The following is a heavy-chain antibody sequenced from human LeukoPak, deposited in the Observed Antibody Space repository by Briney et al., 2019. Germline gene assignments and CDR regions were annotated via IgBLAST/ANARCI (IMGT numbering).Heavy chain of an antibody. D-gene: IGHD2-21*02. CDR3: AREFCGRDCYGMDV. V-gene: IGHV3-48*04. Sequence: GGSLRLSCAASGFTFSSYSMNWVRQAPGKGLEWVSYISSSTSSIYYADSVKGRFTISRDNAKNSLYLQMNSLRAEDTAVYFCAREFCGRDCYGMDVWGQGTTVTVSS. J-gene: IGHJ6*02. CDR1: GFTFSSYS. CDR2: ISSSTSSI.